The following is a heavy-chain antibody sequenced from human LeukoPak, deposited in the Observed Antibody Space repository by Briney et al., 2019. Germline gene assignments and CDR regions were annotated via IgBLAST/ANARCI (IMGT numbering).Heavy chain of an antibody. CDR3: VKARGIQLWLPGDY. CDR1: GFTFSSYG. J-gene: IGHJ4*02. D-gene: IGHD5-18*01. V-gene: IGHV3-64D*09. CDR2: ISSNGGST. Sequence: GGSLRLSCGASGFTFSSYGMHWVRQAPGKGLEYVSAISSNGGSTYYGDSVKGRFTISRDNSNNTLYLQMSSLRAEDTAVYYCVKARGIQLWLPGDYWGQGTLVTVSS.